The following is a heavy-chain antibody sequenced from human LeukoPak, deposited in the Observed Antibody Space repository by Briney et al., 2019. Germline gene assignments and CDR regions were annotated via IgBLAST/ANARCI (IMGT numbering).Heavy chain of an antibody. CDR1: GGSFSGYY. D-gene: IGHD2-8*01. Sequence: PSETLSLTCAVYGGSFSGYYWSWIRQPPGKGLEWIGVINHSGSTNYNPSLKSRVTISVDTSKNQFSLKLSSVTAADTAVYYCARVGLDCTNGVCYPYYYYYMDVWGKGTTVTVSS. CDR2: INHSGST. CDR3: ARVGLDCTNGVCYPYYYYYMDV. V-gene: IGHV4-34*01. J-gene: IGHJ6*03.